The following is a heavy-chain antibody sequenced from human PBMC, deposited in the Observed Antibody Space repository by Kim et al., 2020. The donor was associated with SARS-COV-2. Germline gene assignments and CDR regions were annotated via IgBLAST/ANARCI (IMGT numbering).Heavy chain of an antibody. D-gene: IGHD6-19*01. J-gene: IGHJ4*02. Sequence: SETLSLTCAVSGGSISSSNWWSWVRQPPGKGLEWIGEIYHSGSTNYNPSLKSRVTISVDKSKNQFSLKLSSVTAADTAVYYCARFKGYSSGWTDFDYWGQGTLVTVSS. CDR3: ARFKGYSSGWTDFDY. V-gene: IGHV4-4*02. CDR2: IYHSGST. CDR1: GGSISSSNW.